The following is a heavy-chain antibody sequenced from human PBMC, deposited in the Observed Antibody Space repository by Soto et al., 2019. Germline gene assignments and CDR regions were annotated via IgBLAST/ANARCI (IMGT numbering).Heavy chain of an antibody. D-gene: IGHD3-9*01. CDR2: IYYSGST. V-gene: IGHV4-31*03. Sequence: PSESLSITCTFSGGSMSSGGYYWTWIRKHPGKGLEWIGYIYYSGSTYYNPSLKSRVTISVDTSKNQFSLKLSSVTAADTAVYYCARGEVLRYFDWLLFPWFDPWGQGTLVTVSS. J-gene: IGHJ5*02. CDR1: GGSMSSGGYY. CDR3: ARGEVLRYFDWLLFPWFDP.